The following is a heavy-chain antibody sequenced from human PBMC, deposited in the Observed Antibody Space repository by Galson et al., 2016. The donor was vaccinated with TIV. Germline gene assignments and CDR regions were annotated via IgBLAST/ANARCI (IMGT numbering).Heavy chain of an antibody. CDR3: ARITVGGIWNAIDI. CDR2: INWNGAAT. V-gene: IGHV3-20*04. D-gene: IGHD3-3*01. J-gene: IGHJ3*02. CDR1: GFTFDDYG. Sequence: SCAAPGFTFDDYGMSWVRQVPGKGLEWVSDINWNGAATGYADSVQGRFTISRDNAKKSVHLQMNSLRVEDTAFYYCARITVGGIWNAIDIWGQGTMVSVSP.